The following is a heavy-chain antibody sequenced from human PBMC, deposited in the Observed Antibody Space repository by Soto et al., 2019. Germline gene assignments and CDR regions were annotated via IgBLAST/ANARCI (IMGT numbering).Heavy chain of an antibody. CDR2: ISAYNGNT. Sequence: GASVKVSCKASGYTFTSYGISWVRQAPGQGLEWMGWISAYNGNTNYAQKLQGRVTMTTDTSTSTAYMELRSLRSDDTAVYYCARDPNCTNGVCSNWFDPWGQGTLVTVSS. J-gene: IGHJ5*02. CDR1: GYTFTSYG. CDR3: ARDPNCTNGVCSNWFDP. D-gene: IGHD2-8*01. V-gene: IGHV1-18*01.